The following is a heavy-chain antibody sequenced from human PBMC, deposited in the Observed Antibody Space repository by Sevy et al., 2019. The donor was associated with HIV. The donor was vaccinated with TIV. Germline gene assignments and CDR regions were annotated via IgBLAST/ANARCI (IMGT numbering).Heavy chain of an antibody. CDR1: GFTFSEYG. J-gene: IGHJ5*02. CDR3: ARDRGEILRSAFKS. CDR2: ISHDGRNYK. D-gene: IGHD3-10*01. V-gene: IGHV3-30*04. Sequence: GGSLRLSCAASGFTFSEYGMHWVRQAPGKGLEWEAVISHDGRNYKYNADFVKGRFTISRDNSRNTLYLQMNSLRAEDTAIYYCARDRGEILRSAFKSWGQGTLVTVSS.